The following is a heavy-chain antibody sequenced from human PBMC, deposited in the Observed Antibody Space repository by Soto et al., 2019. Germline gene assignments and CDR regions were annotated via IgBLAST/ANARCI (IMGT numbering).Heavy chain of an antibody. CDR1: GFTSSSYS. D-gene: IGHD3-10*01. Sequence: GGSLRLSCAASGFTSSSYSMNWVRQAPGKGLEWVSSISSSSSYIYYADSVKGRFTISRDNAKNSLYLQMNSLRAEDTAVYYCARALARGVIGRYYYYYYGMDVWGQGTTVTVSS. V-gene: IGHV3-21*01. CDR2: ISSSSSYI. CDR3: ARALARGVIGRYYYYYYGMDV. J-gene: IGHJ6*02.